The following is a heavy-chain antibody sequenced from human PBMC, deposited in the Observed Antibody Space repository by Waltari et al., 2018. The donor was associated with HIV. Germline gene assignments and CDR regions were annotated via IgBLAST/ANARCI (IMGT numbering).Heavy chain of an antibody. CDR2: ISGSGGST. CDR3: AKDHSALRIAGARGYYGMDV. Sequence: EVQLLESGGGLVQPGGSLRLSCAASGFTFSSYVMSWSPQAPGKGLEWVSGISGSGGSTYYVDSVKGRFTISRDNSKNTLYLQMNSLRAEDTAVYYCAKDHSALRIAGARGYYGMDVWGQGTTVTVSS. CDR1: GFTFSSYV. D-gene: IGHD6-13*01. J-gene: IGHJ6*02. V-gene: IGHV3-23*01.